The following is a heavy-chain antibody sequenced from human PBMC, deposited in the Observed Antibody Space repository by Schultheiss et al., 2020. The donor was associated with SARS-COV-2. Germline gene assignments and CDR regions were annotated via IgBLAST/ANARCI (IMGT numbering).Heavy chain of an antibody. D-gene: IGHD4-23*01. V-gene: IGHV4-59*12. CDR3: AREDYGGNSVYYY. J-gene: IGHJ4*02. CDR2: IYYSGST. Sequence: SETLSLTCTVSGGSISSYYWSWIRQPPGKGLEWIGYIYYSGSTNYNPSLKSRVTISVDTSKNQFSLKLSSVTAADTAVYYCAREDYGGNSVYYYWGQGTLVTVSS. CDR1: GGSISSYY.